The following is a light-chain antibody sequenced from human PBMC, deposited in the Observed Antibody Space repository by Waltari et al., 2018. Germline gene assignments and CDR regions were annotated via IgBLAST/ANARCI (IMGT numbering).Light chain of an antibody. V-gene: IGLV3-21*01. CDR2: SNN. CDR3: QLWDTNSDRWI. CDR1: NIGSKN. Sequence: SYDLTQPPSVSVSPGQTARITCGVGNIGSKNVHWYQQKPPQAPILVIYSNNQRPSGVPEEFSGSRSGNTATLTISGVEAGHEADYYCQLWDTNSDRWIFGGGTRLTVL. J-gene: IGLJ2*01.